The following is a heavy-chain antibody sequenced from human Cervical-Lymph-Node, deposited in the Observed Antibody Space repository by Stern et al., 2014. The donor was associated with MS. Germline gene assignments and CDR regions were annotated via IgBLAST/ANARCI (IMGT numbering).Heavy chain of an antibody. CDR3: ARGKRAAGGY. J-gene: IGHJ4*02. D-gene: IGHD6-13*01. V-gene: IGHV1-18*01. CDR1: GYIFTDFG. CDR2: INVFNGYT. Sequence: QVQLLQPGAEVKKPGASVRVSCKASGYIFTDFGISWVRQAPGQGLEWMGWINVFNGYTNYAQRLQDRVIMTTDTSTSTAYMELRSLTSDDTAIYYCARGKRAAGGYWGQGTLVIVSS.